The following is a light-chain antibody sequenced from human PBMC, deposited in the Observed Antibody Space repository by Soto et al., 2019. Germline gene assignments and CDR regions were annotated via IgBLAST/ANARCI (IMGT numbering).Light chain of an antibody. CDR3: QQSYSTPCT. CDR1: QSISSY. CDR2: AAS. Sequence: DIQMTQSPSSLSASVGDRVTITCRASQSISSYLNWYQQKPGKAPKLLIYAASSLQSGVPSRFSGSGCGTDFTLTIRSLQPEDFATYYCQQSYSTPCTFGQGTKVEIK. V-gene: IGKV1-39*01. J-gene: IGKJ1*01.